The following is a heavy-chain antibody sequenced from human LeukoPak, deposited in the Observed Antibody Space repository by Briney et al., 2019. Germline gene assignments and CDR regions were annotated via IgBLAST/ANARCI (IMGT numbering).Heavy chain of an antibody. Sequence: GGSLRLSCAASGFTFSNYGMNWVRQAPGKGLEWVSTISGRSDSTYYADSVKGRFTISRDNSKNTLYLQMNSLRAEDTAVYYCAKDHGSGSGDYFDYWGQGTLVTVSS. CDR2: ISGRSDST. J-gene: IGHJ4*02. V-gene: IGHV3-23*01. D-gene: IGHD3-10*01. CDR1: GFTFSNYG. CDR3: AKDHGSGSGDYFDY.